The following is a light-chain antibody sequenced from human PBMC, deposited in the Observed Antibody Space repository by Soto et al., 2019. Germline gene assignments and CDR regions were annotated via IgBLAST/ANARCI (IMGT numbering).Light chain of an antibody. V-gene: IGLV2-23*01. CDR1: SSDVGSYNL. CDR2: EGS. J-gene: IGLJ7*01. Sequence: QSVLTQPASVSGSPGQSITISCTGTSSDVGSYNLVSWYQQHPGKAPKLMIYEGSKRPSGVSNRFSGSKSGNTASVTISGLQAEDEADYYCCSYAGSSTSVFGGGTQLTVL. CDR3: CSYAGSSTSV.